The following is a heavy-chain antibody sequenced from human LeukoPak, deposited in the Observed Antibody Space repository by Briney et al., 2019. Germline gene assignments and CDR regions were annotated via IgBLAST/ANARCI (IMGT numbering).Heavy chain of an antibody. V-gene: IGHV3-30*02. Sequence: PGGSLRLSCAASGLTFSSYGMHWVRQAPCKGLEWVAFIRYDGSNKYYADSVKGRFTISRDNSKNTLYLQMNSLRAEDTAVYYCAKGDSSGWYPSFDYWGQGTLVTVSS. J-gene: IGHJ4*02. D-gene: IGHD6-19*01. CDR1: GLTFSSYG. CDR3: AKGDSSGWYPSFDY. CDR2: IRYDGSNK.